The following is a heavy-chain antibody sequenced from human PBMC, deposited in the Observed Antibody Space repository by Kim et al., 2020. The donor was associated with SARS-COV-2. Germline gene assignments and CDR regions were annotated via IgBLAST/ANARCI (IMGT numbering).Heavy chain of an antibody. CDR2: IYYSGST. D-gene: IGHD6-19*01. V-gene: IGHV4-59*01. Sequence: SETLSLTCTVSGGSISSYYWSWIRQPPGKGLEWIGYIYYSGSTNYNPSLKSRVTISVDTSKNQFSLKLSSVTAADTAVYYCARNIAVAGLPFDYWGQGTLVTVSS. CDR1: GGSISSYY. J-gene: IGHJ4*02. CDR3: ARNIAVAGLPFDY.